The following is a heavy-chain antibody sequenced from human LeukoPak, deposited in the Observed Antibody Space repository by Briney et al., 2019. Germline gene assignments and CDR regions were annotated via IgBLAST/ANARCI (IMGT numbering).Heavy chain of an antibody. Sequence: PGGSLRLSCAASGFTFSDYSMNGVRQAPGKGLEWGSSISRRRRHVYYAGSVKGRFTISRDNAKNSLHVLMNSLSAADMAVYLCVRDLMGSGSTTAYLHHWGQGTLVTVXS. D-gene: IGHD1-1*01. CDR1: GFTFSDYS. J-gene: IGHJ1*01. CDR3: VRDLMGSGSTTAYLHH. V-gene: IGHV3-21*01. CDR2: ISRRRRHV.